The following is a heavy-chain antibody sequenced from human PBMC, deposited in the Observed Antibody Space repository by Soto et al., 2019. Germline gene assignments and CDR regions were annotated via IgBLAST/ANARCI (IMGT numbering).Heavy chain of an antibody. Sequence: GSLLLACSASGFTFSSYGMHWVRQAPGKGLEWVAVISYDGSNKYYADSVKGRFTISRDNSKNTLYLQMNSLRAEDTAVYYCAKGDSSGWLLDYWGQGTLVTVYS. V-gene: IGHV3-30*18. D-gene: IGHD6-19*01. CDR2: ISYDGSNK. J-gene: IGHJ4*02. CDR3: AKGDSSGWLLDY. CDR1: GFTFSSYG.